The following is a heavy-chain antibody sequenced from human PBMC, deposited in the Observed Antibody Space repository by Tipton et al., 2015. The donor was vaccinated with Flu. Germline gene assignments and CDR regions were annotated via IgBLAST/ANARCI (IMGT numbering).Heavy chain of an antibody. CDR2: ISSSGTTI. V-gene: IGHV3-11*01. Sequence: GSLRLSCAASGFTFSAYYMSWIRQAPGKGLEWVSYISSSGTTIYYADSVRGRFTISRDNAKTSLYLQMSSLRAEDTAVYYCARVSNGLAPRDEYYFDYWGQGTLVTVSS. CDR1: GFTFSAYY. D-gene: IGHD3/OR15-3a*01. J-gene: IGHJ4*02. CDR3: ARVSNGLAPRDEYYFDY.